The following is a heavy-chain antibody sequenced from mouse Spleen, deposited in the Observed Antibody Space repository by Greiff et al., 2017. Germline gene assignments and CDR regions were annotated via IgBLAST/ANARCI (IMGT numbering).Heavy chain of an antibody. D-gene: IGHD2-3*01. CDR2: IDPSDSYT. Sequence: QVQLQQPGAELVMPGASVKLSCKASGYTFTSYWMHWVKQRPGQGLEWIGEIDPSDSYTNYNQKFKGKATLTVDKSSSTAYMQLSSLTSEDSAVYYCARRDGYYSFDYWGQGTTLTVSS. CDR3: ARRDGYYSFDY. J-gene: IGHJ2*01. CDR1: GYTFTSYW. V-gene: IGHV1-69*01.